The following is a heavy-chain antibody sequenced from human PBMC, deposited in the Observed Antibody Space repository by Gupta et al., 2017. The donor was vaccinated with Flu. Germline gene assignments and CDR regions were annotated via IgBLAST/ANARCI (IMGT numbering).Heavy chain of an antibody. V-gene: IGHV3-23*01. J-gene: IGHJ4*02. CDR3: AKGSRGGRPYYFDY. Sequence: EVQLLESGGGLVQPGGSLRLSCAASGFTFSRYAMSWVRQAPGKELEWVSAIDSSGYYTYYADSVKGRYTISRDNSRNTLFLQVSDLTDEDTAIYYCAKGSRGGRPYYFDYWGQGALVTVSS. D-gene: IGHD1-1*01. CDR1: GFTFSRYA. CDR2: IDSSGYYT.